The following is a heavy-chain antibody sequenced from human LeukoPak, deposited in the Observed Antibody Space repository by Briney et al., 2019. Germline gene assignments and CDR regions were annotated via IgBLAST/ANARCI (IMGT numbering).Heavy chain of an antibody. CDR2: INPNSGGT. CDR1: GYTFTGYY. D-gene: IGHD3-10*01. J-gene: IGHJ2*01. Sequence: GASVKVSCKASGYTFTGYYMHWVRQAPGQGLEWMGWINPNSGGTNYAQKFQGRVTMTRDTSISTAYMELSRLRSDDTAVYYCATGSRALWFGELSYWYFDLWGRGTLVTVSS. V-gene: IGHV1-2*02. CDR3: ATGSRALWFGELSYWYFDL.